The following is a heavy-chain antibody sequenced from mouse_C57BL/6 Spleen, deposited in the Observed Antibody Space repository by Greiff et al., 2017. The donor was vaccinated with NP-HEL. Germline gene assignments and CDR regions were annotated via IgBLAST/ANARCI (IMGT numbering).Heavy chain of an antibody. Sequence: VQLQQSGTELVKPGASVKLSCKASGYTFTSYWMHWVKQRPGQGLEWIGNINPSNGGTNYNEKFKSKATLTVDKSSSTAYMQLSSLTSEDSAVYYCASLYGSSRAWFAYWGQGTLVTVSA. D-gene: IGHD1-1*01. CDR3: ASLYGSSRAWFAY. CDR2: INPSNGGT. CDR1: GYTFTSYW. J-gene: IGHJ3*01. V-gene: IGHV1-53*01.